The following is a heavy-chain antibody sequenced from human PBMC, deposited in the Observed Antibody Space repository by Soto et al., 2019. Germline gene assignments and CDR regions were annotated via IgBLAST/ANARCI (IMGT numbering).Heavy chain of an antibody. Sequence: LRLSCAASGFTFDDYAMHWVRQAPGKGLEWVSGISWNSGSIGYADSVKGRFTISRDNAKNSLYLQVNSLRAEDTALYYCAKGWLRKYYYYGMDVWGQGTTVTVSS. CDR2: ISWNSGSI. CDR3: AKGWLRKYYYYGMDV. V-gene: IGHV3-9*01. J-gene: IGHJ6*02. CDR1: GFTFDDYA. D-gene: IGHD5-12*01.